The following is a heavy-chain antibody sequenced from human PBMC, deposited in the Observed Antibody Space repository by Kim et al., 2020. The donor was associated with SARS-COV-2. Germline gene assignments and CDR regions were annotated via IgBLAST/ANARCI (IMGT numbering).Heavy chain of an antibody. CDR3: AREVVVAATPYYFDY. CDR1: GFTFSSYS. CDR2: ISSSSSYI. J-gene: IGHJ4*02. V-gene: IGHV3-21*01. Sequence: GGSLRLSCAASGFTFSSYSMNWVRQAPGKGLEWVSSISSSSSYIYYADSVKGRFTISRDNAKNSLYLQMNSLRAEDTAVYYCAREVVVAATPYYFDYWGQGTLVTVSS. D-gene: IGHD2-15*01.